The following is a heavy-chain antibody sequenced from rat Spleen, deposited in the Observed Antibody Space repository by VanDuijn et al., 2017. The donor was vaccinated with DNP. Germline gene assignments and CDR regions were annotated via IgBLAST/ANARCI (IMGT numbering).Heavy chain of an antibody. V-gene: IGHV5-7*01. Sequence: EVQLMESGGGLVQPGRSLKLSCAAAVFTFSDYNMAWVRQAPKEGLEWVAAISTSGTRTYYPDSVKGRFTISRDNVKSSLYLQMNSLRSEDTATYYCARLTSGMTAYYFPYWGQGVMVTVSS. CDR1: VFTFSDYN. CDR3: ARLTSGMTAYYFPY. CDR2: ISTSGTRT. D-gene: IGHD1-7*01. J-gene: IGHJ2*01.